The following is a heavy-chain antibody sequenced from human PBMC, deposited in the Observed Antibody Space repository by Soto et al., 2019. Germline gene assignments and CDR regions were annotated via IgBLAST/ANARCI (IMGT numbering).Heavy chain of an antibody. CDR1: GFTVSSNY. CDR3: ARGGATMYYYYGMDV. D-gene: IGHD1-26*01. Sequence: GGSLRLSCAASGFTVSSNYMSWVRQAPGKGLEWVSVIYSGGSTYYADSVKGRFTISRDNSKNTLYLQMNSLRAEDTAVYYCARGGATMYYYYGMDVWGQGXTVTVYS. V-gene: IGHV3-53*01. J-gene: IGHJ6*02. CDR2: IYSGGST.